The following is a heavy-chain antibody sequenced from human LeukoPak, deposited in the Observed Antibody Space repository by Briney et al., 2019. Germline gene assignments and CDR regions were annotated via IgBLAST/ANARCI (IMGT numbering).Heavy chain of an antibody. CDR2: ISSSSSTI. Sequence: GGSLRLSCAASGFTFSSYSMNWVRQAPGKGLEWVSYISSSSSTIYYADSVKGRFTISRDNAKNSLYLQMNSLRAEDTAVYYCASLPLLGYCSSTSCYHNYYYYMDVWGKGTTVTVSS. CDR3: ASLPLLGYCSSTSCYHNYYYYMDV. D-gene: IGHD2-2*01. J-gene: IGHJ6*03. CDR1: GFTFSSYS. V-gene: IGHV3-48*04.